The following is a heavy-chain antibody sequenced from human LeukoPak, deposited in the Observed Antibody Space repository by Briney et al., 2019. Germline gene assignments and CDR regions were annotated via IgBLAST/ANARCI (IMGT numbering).Heavy chain of an antibody. J-gene: IGHJ4*02. D-gene: IGHD2-2*01. CDR2: IQAKAYGGAT. CDR3: TRAPHPRCSSSGCYLDY. V-gene: IGHV3-49*04. CDR1: GFTFGDYA. Sequence: SLRLSCSTSGFTFGDYAMSWVRQAPGKGLEWVGFIQAKAYGGATEYAASVKGRFSISRDDSQSIANLQMNDLKTEDTAVYYCTRAPHPRCSSSGCYLDYWGQGTLVTVSS.